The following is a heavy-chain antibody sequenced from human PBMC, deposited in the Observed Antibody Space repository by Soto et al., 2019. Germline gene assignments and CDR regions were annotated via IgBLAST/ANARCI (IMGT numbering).Heavy chain of an antibody. V-gene: IGHV4-4*07. D-gene: IGHD5-12*01. Sequence: PPETLSLTCTVPGGSTIFYDLSCIRQPAGKGLEWIGRIYTSGSTNYNPSLKSRVTMSVDTSKNQFSLKLSSVTAADTAVYYCARTRLNIGNWFDTWGQGTLVT. CDR1: GGSTIFYD. CDR2: IYTSGST. J-gene: IGHJ5*02. CDR3: ARTRLNIGNWFDT.